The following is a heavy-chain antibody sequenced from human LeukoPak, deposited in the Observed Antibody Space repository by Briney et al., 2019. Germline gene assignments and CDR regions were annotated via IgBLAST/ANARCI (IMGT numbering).Heavy chain of an antibody. CDR2: IKEDGGEK. CDR1: GFTFSNYW. CDR3: VRDRGYCSGGTCYALWDY. D-gene: IGHD2-15*01. V-gene: IGHV3-7*01. Sequence: GGSLGLSCAASGFTFSNYWMTWVRQAPGKGLEWGAHIKEDGGEKHYVDPVKGRSTIYRDNAKNSLYLQMNSLRAEDTAMYYCVRDRGYCSGGTCYALWDYWGQGTLVTVSS. J-gene: IGHJ4*02.